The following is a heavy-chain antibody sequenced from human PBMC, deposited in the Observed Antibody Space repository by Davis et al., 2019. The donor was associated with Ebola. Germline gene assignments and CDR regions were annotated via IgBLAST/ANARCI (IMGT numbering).Heavy chain of an antibody. J-gene: IGHJ5*02. D-gene: IGHD3-10*01. CDR2: IRAYNCNT. V-gene: IGHV1-18*01. CDR1: GYTFTRYG. CDR3: AKDMGMVQESNWFDP. Sequence: ASVKVSCKASGYTFTRYGISWVRQAPGHGLEWMGWIRAYNCNTNYAQKLQGRVTMTTDTSTSTAYMELRSLRSDDTAVYYCAKDMGMVQESNWFDPWGQGTLVTVSS.